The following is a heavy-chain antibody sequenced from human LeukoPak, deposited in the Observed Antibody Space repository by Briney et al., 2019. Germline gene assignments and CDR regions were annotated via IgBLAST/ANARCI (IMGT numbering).Heavy chain of an antibody. CDR2: IYPGDSDT. CDR3: ASQLAARPGGFDY. Sequence: GESLKISCQASGYSFTSYWIGWVRQMPGKGLEWMGIIYPGDSDTRYSPSFQGQVTISADKSISTAYLQWNSLKASDTAMYYCASQLAARPGGFDYWGQGTLVTVSS. J-gene: IGHJ4*02. D-gene: IGHD6-6*01. CDR1: GYSFTSYW. V-gene: IGHV5-51*01.